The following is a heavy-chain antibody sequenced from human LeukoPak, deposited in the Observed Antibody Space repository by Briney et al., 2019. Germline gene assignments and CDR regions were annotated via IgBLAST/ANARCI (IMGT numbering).Heavy chain of an antibody. Sequence: GGSLRLSCAASGFTFSSYAMHWVRQAPGKGLEWVAVISYDGSNKYYADSVKGRFTISRDNSKNSLYLQMNSLRGEDTALYYCARGGAGSYGRRDSFDIWGQGTMVTVSS. CDR2: ISYDGSNK. CDR1: GFTFSSYA. D-gene: IGHD5-18*01. J-gene: IGHJ3*02. V-gene: IGHV3-30*04. CDR3: ARGGAGSYGRRDSFDI.